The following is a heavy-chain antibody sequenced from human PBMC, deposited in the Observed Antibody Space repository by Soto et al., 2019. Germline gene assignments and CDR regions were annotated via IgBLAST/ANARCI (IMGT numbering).Heavy chain of an antibody. D-gene: IGHD3-10*01. CDR3: ARVSPTALRGL. V-gene: IGHV3-7*04. CDR1: GFTFSNYW. Sequence: EVQLVESGGGLVQPGGSLRLSCAASGFTFSNYWLSWVRQAPGKGLEWVANINQDGRDRYYVDSVRGRFTISRDNAKNSLYQQMNSLRAEDTAVYYCARVSPTALRGLWGQGTLVTVSS. J-gene: IGHJ4*02. CDR2: INQDGRDR.